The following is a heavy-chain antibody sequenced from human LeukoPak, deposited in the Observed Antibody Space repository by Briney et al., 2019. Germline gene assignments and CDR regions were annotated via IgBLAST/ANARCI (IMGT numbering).Heavy chain of an antibody. J-gene: IGHJ6*02. Sequence: ASVTVSCKASGYTFTGYYMHWVRQAPGQGLEWMGWINPNSGGTNYAQKFQGRVTMTRDTSISTAYMELSRLRSDDTAVYYCARDRITMVRGVKFGYFYYGMDVWGQGTTVTVSS. V-gene: IGHV1-2*02. CDR1: GYTFTGYY. CDR3: ARDRITMVRGVKFGYFYYGMDV. CDR2: INPNSGGT. D-gene: IGHD3-10*01.